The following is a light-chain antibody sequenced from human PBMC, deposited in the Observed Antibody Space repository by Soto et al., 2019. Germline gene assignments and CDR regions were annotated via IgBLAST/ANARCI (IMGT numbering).Light chain of an antibody. CDR2: GAS. CDR3: QQYGSSPGYT. CDR1: QSVRSSY. J-gene: IGKJ2*01. V-gene: IGKV3-20*01. Sequence: EIVLTQSPDILSLSPGERATLSCRASQSVRSSYSAWYQQRPGQAPRLLIYGASSRATGIPDRFSGDGSGTDFTLTISRLEPEDFAVYYCQQYGSSPGYTFGQGTKLEIK.